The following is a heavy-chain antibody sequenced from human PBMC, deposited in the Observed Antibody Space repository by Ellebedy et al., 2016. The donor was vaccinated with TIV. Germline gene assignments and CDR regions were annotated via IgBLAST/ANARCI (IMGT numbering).Heavy chain of an antibody. CDR3: AREGPGVVGATVNY. CDR1: GFTFSDYY. J-gene: IGHJ4*02. Sequence: GESLKISXAASGFTFSDYYMSWIRQAPGKGLEWVSYISSSSSYTNYADSVKGRFTISRDNAKNSLYLQMNSLRADDTAVYYCAREGPGVVGATVNYWGQGTLVTVSS. D-gene: IGHD1-26*01. V-gene: IGHV3-11*06. CDR2: ISSSSSYT.